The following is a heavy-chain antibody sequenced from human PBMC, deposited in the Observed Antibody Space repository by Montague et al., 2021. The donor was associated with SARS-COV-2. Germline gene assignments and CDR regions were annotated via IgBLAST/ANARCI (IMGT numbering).Heavy chain of an antibody. V-gene: IGHV4-34*01. J-gene: IGHJ4*02. CDR1: GGSISGYY. CDR2: INQSGST. Sequence: SETLSLTCTVSGGSISGYYWSWIRQPPGKGLEWIGEINQSGSTNYNPSLKSRVTLSVDTSKKQFSLKLSSLTAADTAVYYCARVAGGYYHDSSAYFDYWGQGSLVTVSS. D-gene: IGHD3-22*01. CDR3: ARVAGGYYHDSSAYFDY.